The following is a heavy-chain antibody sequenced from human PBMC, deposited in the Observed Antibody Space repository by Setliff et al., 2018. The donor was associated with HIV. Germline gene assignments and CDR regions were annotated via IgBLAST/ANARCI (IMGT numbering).Heavy chain of an antibody. CDR1: GGSVINDGYN. Sequence: SETLSLTCNVSGGSVINDGYNWCWIRQRPGKGLQWIACVSYIGNTYHNPSLKSRLTILVHTSKSYFSLSLTSVTAADAAVYFCAREVLPVIGGRGWFDPWGQGTLVTVSS. J-gene: IGHJ5*01. CDR2: VSYIGNT. D-gene: IGHD1-26*01. V-gene: IGHV4-31*03. CDR3: AREVLPVIGGRGWFDP.